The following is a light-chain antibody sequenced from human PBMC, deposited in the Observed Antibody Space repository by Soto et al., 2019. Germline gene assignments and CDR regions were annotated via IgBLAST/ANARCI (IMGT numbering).Light chain of an antibody. J-gene: IGKJ4*01. CDR3: QQRSNWPPGIT. CDR1: QSVSSY. CDR2: DAS. V-gene: IGKV3-11*01. Sequence: EIVLTQSPATLSLSPGERATLSYGASQSVSSYLAWYQQKPGQAPRLLIYDASNRATGIPARFSGSGSGTDFTLTISSLEPEDFAVYYCQQRSNWPPGITFGGGTKVDI.